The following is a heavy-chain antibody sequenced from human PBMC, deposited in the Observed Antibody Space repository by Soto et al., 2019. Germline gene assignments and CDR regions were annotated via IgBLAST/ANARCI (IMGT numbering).Heavy chain of an antibody. V-gene: IGHV3-30*18. Sequence: GGSLRLSCAASGFTFSSYGMHWVRQAPGKGLEWVAVISYDGSNKYYADSVKGRFTISRDNSKNTLYLQMNSLRAEDTAVYYCAKDYEYSYGGYYYYYGMDVWGQGTTVTVSS. CDR2: ISYDGSNK. CDR1: GFTFSSYG. D-gene: IGHD5-18*01. J-gene: IGHJ6*02. CDR3: AKDYEYSYGGYYYYYGMDV.